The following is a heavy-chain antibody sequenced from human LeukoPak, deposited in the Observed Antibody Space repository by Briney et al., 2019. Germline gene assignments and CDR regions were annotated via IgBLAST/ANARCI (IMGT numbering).Heavy chain of an antibody. V-gene: IGHV3-7*01. CDR1: GFTFTDHS. J-gene: IGHJ4*02. CDR2: VRPDGSDK. D-gene: IGHD5/OR15-5a*01. Sequence: GGSLRLSCIASGFTFTDHSMSWVRQPPGKGLEWVAMVRPDGSDKYYVDSVKGRFTLSRDNSKASVYLQLSSLKVEDTAVYYCARDWRDADTPLSTWGQGTLVTVSS. CDR3: ARDWRDADTPLST.